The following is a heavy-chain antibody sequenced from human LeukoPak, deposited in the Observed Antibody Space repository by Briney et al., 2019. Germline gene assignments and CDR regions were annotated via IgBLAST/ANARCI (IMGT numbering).Heavy chain of an antibody. Sequence: GGSLRLSCAASGFTFSSYSMNWVRQAPGKGLEWVSSISSSSSYIYYADSVKGRFTISRDNAKNSLYLQMNSLRAEDTAVYYCARDRVDMSQIAGFDYWGQGTLVTVSS. CDR3: ARDRVDMSQIAGFDY. D-gene: IGHD2-15*01. V-gene: IGHV3-21*01. J-gene: IGHJ4*02. CDR2: ISSSSSYI. CDR1: GFTFSSYS.